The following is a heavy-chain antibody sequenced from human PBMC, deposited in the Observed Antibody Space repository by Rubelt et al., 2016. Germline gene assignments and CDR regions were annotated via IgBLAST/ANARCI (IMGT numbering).Heavy chain of an antibody. D-gene: IGHD3-16*01. CDR3: AREGDYYYGMDV. CDR2: INPNSGGT. J-gene: IGHJ6*02. Sequence: QVQLVQSGAEVKKPGASVKVSCTASGYTFTGYYMHWVRQAPGQGLEWMGRINPNSGGTNYARKFQGRVNMTRDTSISTAYMELSRLRSDDTAVYYCAREGDYYYGMDVWGQGTTVTVSS. V-gene: IGHV1-2*06. CDR1: GYTFTGYY.